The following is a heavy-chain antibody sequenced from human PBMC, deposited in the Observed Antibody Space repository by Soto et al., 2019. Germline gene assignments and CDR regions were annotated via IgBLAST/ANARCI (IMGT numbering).Heavy chain of an antibody. Sequence: QVQLVQSGAEVKKPGASVKVSCKASGYTFINYYIHWVRQAPGQGLEWMGIINPSGGSTSYAQNFQGRVTMTSDTSTSTVYMEVSSLRSEDTAMYYCARDGGEVWPFDCWGQGTLVTVSS. CDR3: ARDGGEVWPFDC. CDR2: INPSGGST. D-gene: IGHD3-16*01. J-gene: IGHJ4*02. V-gene: IGHV1-46*01. CDR1: GYTFINYY.